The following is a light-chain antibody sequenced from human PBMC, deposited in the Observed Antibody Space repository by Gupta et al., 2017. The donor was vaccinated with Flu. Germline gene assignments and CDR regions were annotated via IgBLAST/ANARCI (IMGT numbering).Light chain of an antibody. Sequence: DIQMTQSPSSLSASVGDRVTITCRASQSISNHLNWYQQKGGKAPKLLMYTAASVQSGVPSRFSGSVSGTEFTLTISKLQPEDFATYHCQQSDSSPRTFGQGTKVEV. CDR3: QQSDSSPRT. CDR1: QSISNH. J-gene: IGKJ1*01. V-gene: IGKV1-39*01. CDR2: TAA.